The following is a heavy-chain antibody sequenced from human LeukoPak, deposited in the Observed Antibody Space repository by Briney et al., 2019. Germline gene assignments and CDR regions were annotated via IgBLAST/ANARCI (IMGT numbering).Heavy chain of an antibody. CDR1: GYTFSDYY. J-gene: IGHJ4*02. V-gene: IGHV1-2*02. D-gene: IGHD1-14*01. CDR2: INPNSGGT. Sequence: ASVKVSCEASGYTFSDYYINWLRQAPGQGLEWMGWINPNSGGTNYPQRFQGRVTMTTDTSIATAYMELSGLTSDDTALYYCAREHSSTTRSSGTLDFWGQGTLVTVSS. CDR3: AREHSSTTRSSGTLDF.